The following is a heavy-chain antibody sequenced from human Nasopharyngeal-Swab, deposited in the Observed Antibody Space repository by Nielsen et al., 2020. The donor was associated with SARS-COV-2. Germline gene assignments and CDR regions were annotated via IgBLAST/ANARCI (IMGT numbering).Heavy chain of an antibody. CDR2: INPGTVNT. Sequence: ASVKASCKVSGYTFTNYGIHWVRQAPGQRLEWMGWINPGTVNTKYSQKFQGRVTISRDTSASTAYMELSSLRSEDTAVYYCARAPGVDYYYYMDVWGNGTTVTVSS. CDR3: ARAPGVDYYYYMDV. J-gene: IGHJ6*03. V-gene: IGHV1-3*01. CDR1: GYTFTNYG.